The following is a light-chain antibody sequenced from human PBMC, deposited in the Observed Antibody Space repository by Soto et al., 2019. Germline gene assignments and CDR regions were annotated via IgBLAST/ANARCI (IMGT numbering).Light chain of an antibody. CDR3: QQTYSTPWT. CDR2: DAS. Sequence: DIQMTQSPSSLSASTGDRVTITCRASQNIDSYLNWYQQRPGKAPKLLIHDASSLQSGVPSRFSGSGSGTDFALTINSLQPEDFATIYCQQTYSTPWTFGQGTKVDIK. J-gene: IGKJ1*01. CDR1: QNIDSY. V-gene: IGKV1-39*01.